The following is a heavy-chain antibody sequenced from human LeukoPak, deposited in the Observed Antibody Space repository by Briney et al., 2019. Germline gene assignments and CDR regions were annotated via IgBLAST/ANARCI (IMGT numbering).Heavy chain of an antibody. J-gene: IGHJ5*02. CDR1: GFTFGSYA. CDR2: ITGSGGGS. V-gene: IGHV3-23*01. CDR3: GQIGQGYSSSSTTS. Sequence: GGSLRLSCAASGFTFGSYAMNWVRQAPGKGLEWVSSITGSGGGSFYADSVKGRFTISRDNSKNTLYLHLNSLRAEDTAIYYCGQIGQGYSSSSTTSWGQGTLVTVS. D-gene: IGHD6-13*01.